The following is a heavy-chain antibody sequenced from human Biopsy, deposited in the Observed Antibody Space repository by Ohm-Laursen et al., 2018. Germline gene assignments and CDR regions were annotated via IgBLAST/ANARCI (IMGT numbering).Heavy chain of an antibody. CDR1: EFTFNDYA. J-gene: IGHJ5*01. CDR3: AKQGATILSSFDS. CDR2: ITSSGGST. V-gene: IGHV3-23*01. Sequence: SLRLSCAASEFTFNDYAMSWVRQAPGKGLEWVSTITSSGGSTYFADSVKGRFTISRDNSKNRLYLQMNSLRGEDTAVYYCAKQGATILSSFDSWGQGTLVTVSS. D-gene: IGHD3-9*01.